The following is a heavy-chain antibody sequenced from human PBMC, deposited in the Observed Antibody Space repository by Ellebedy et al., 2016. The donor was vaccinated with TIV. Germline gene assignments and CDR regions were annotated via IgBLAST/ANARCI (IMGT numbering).Heavy chain of an antibody. V-gene: IGHV3-30-3*01. CDR3: ARGSGSYREYFPH. Sequence: PGGSLRLSCAASGFTNYAMHWVRQAPGKGLDWMAVISYDGSDKYYADSVKGRFTISRDNSKNTLYPQMNSLRAEDTAVYYCARGSGSYREYFPHWGQGTLVIVSS. CDR1: GFTNYA. D-gene: IGHD1-26*01. J-gene: IGHJ1*01. CDR2: ISYDGSDK.